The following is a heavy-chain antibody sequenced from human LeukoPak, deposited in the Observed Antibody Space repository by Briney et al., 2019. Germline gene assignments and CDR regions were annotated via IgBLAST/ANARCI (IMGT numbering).Heavy chain of an antibody. V-gene: IGHV4-39*07. CDR3: ATERTSVYNY. J-gene: IGHJ4*02. Sequence: WIRQPPGKGLEWIGSIYYSGSTYYNSSLKSRVTIPMDTSKNQFSLKLSSVTAADTAVYYCATERTSVYNYWGQGTLVTVSS. CDR2: IYYSGST. D-gene: IGHD5/OR15-5a*01.